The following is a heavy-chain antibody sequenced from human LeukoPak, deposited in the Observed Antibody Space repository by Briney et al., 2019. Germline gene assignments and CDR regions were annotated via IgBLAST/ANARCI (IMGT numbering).Heavy chain of an antibody. Sequence: SETLCLTCAVSGGSISSYCWSWIRQPAGKGLEWIWRICTSGSTNYNPSPKSRVTMPVDTSKNQFCLKLSSVTAADKAVYYCAREPMVRGVLSYYHYGMDVWGQGTTVTVSS. V-gene: IGHV4-4*07. CDR2: ICTSGST. J-gene: IGHJ6*02. D-gene: IGHD3-10*01. CDR1: GGSISSYC. CDR3: AREPMVRGVLSYYHYGMDV.